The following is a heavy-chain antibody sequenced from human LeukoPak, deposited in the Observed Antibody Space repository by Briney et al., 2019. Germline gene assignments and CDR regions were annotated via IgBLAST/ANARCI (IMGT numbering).Heavy chain of an antibody. CDR1: GGSISSYY. D-gene: IGHD3-16*01. V-gene: IGHV4-59*01. Sequence: PSETLSLTCTVSGGSISSYYWSWIRQPPGKGLEWIGYIYYSGSTNYNPSIKSRVTISVDTSKNQFSLKLSSVTAADTAVYYCARGIKAWGTRGSYFDYWGQGTLVTVSS. CDR2: IYYSGST. J-gene: IGHJ4*02. CDR3: ARGIKAWGTRGSYFDY.